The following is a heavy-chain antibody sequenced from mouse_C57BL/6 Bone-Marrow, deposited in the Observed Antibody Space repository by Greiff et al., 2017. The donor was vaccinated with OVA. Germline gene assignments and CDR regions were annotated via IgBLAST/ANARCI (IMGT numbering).Heavy chain of an antibody. CDR1: GYTFTDYE. CDR2: IDPETGGT. J-gene: IGHJ2*01. D-gene: IGHD4-1*01. CDR3: TRYGVTGTRGRDFDY. V-gene: IGHV1-15*01. Sequence: VKLVESGAELVRPGASVTLSCKASGYTFTDYEMHWVKQTPVHGLEWIGAIDPETGGTAYNQQFKGKAILTADKSSSTAYMELRSLTSEDSAVYYGTRYGVTGTRGRDFDYWGQGTTLTVSS.